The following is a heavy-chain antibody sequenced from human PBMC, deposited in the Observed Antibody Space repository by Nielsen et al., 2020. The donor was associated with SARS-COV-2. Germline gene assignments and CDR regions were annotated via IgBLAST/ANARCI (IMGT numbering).Heavy chain of an antibody. D-gene: IGHD2-2*01. CDR2: ISWNSGSI. Sequence: GGSLRLSCAASGFTFDDYAMHWVRQAPGKGLEWVSGISWNSGSIGYADSVKGRFTISRDNAKNSLYLQMNSLRAEDTALYYCATLPAPENYYYRMDVWGQGTTVTVSS. CDR1: GFTFDDYA. J-gene: IGHJ6*02. V-gene: IGHV3-9*01. CDR3: ATLPAPENYYYRMDV.